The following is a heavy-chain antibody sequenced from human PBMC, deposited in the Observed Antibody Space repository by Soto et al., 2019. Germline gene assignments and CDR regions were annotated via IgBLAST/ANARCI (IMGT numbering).Heavy chain of an antibody. J-gene: IGHJ6*02. V-gene: IGHV3-21*01. CDR3: ARDLEHYYYYYGMDV. Sequence: GGSLRLSCAASGFTFSSYSINWVRQAPGKGLEWVSSISSSSSYIYYADSVKGRFTISRDNAKNSLYLQMNSLRAEDTAVYYCARDLEHYYYYYGMDVWGQGTTVTVSS. CDR1: GFTFSSYS. CDR2: ISSSSSYI.